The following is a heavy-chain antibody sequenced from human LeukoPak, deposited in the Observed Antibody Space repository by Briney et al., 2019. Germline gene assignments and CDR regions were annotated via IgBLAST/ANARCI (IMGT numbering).Heavy chain of an antibody. J-gene: IGHJ4*02. CDR1: GGSFSGYY. V-gene: IGHV4-34*01. Sequence: PSETLSLTCAVYGGSFSGYYWSWIRQPPGKGLEWIGEINHSGSTNYNPCLKSRVTISVDTSKNQFSLKLSSVTAADTAEYYCARGYMNPWIQLWSPRSTYFDYWGQGTLVTVSS. CDR3: ARGYMNPWIQLWSPRSTYFDY. CDR2: INHSGST. D-gene: IGHD5-18*01.